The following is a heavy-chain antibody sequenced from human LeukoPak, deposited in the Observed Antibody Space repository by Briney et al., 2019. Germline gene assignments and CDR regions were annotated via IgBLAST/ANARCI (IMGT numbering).Heavy chain of an antibody. J-gene: IGHJ3*02. Sequence: GGSLRLSCAASGFTFRNYGMSWVRQAPGKGLEWVSAISGSGYITYYADSVKGRFTISRDNSKNTLYLQMNSLRAEDTAVYYCAKVSLVDTAMVRGAFDIWGQGTMVTVSS. V-gene: IGHV3-23*01. CDR2: ISGSGYIT. D-gene: IGHD5-18*01. CDR3: AKVSLVDTAMVRGAFDI. CDR1: GFTFRNYG.